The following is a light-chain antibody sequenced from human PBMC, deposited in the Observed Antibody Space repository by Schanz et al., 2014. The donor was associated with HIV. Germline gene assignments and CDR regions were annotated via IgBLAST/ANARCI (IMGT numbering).Light chain of an antibody. CDR1: QSVSSY. CDR2: DVV. J-gene: IGKJ4*01. CDR3: QQYGSSPLT. Sequence: EVVLTQSPATLSLSPGERATLSCRASQSVSSYLAWYQQKPGQPPRLLIYDVVRRATGIPARFSGSGSGTDFTLSISTLEPEDFAVYYCQQYGSSPLTFGGGTKVEIK. V-gene: IGKV3-20*01.